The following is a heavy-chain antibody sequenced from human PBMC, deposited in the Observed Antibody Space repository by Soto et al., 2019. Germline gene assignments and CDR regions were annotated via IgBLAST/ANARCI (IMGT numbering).Heavy chain of an antibody. CDR3: VQTTGWPGFDF. V-gene: IGHV3-53*01. CDR1: GFAVSSKY. J-gene: IGHJ4*02. CDR2: IYGGGTT. D-gene: IGHD6-19*01. Sequence: EVQLVESGGGWIQPGGSLRLSCAASGFAVSSKYMTWVRQAPGKGLEWVSVIYGGGTTYYAYSVKGRFTISRDTSKKTLYLQINSRRAEETAVYYCVQTTGWPGFDFWGQGTLVTVSS.